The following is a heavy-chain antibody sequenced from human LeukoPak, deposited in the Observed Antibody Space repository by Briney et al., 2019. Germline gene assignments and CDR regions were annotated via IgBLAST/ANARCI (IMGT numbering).Heavy chain of an antibody. V-gene: IGHV3-30*02. Sequence: PGGSLRLSCAASGFTFNNYGMHWVRQAPGKGLECVAFIWYDGNNKNYADSVKGRFTISRDNSKNTLYLEMNSLRAEDTAVYYCATAYGSGSYYKAHLEYWGQGTLVTVSS. CDR1: GFTFNNYG. CDR2: IWYDGNNK. CDR3: ATAYGSGSYYKAHLEY. J-gene: IGHJ4*02. D-gene: IGHD3-10*01.